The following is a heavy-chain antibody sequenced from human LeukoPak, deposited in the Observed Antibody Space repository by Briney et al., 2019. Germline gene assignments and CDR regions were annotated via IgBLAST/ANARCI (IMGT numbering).Heavy chain of an antibody. D-gene: IGHD3-22*01. J-gene: IGHJ6*03. V-gene: IGHV4-61*02. Sequence: SETLSLTCTVSGGSISSAGYYWSWIRQPAGKGLEWIGRIYLSGTTNYNPSLKSRVTMSVDMSKNQFSLKLSSVTAADTAVYYCASGGYDSSGSYRTRGYYYYYMDVWGKGTTVTVSS. CDR3: ASGGYDSSGSYRTRGYYYYYMDV. CDR2: IYLSGTT. CDR1: GGSISSAGYY.